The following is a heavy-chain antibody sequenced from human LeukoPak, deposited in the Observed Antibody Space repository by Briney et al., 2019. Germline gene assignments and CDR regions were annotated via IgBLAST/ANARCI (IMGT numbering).Heavy chain of an antibody. CDR1: GGSISSGSYY. J-gene: IGHJ5*02. CDR3: ARGIGYCSSTSCYEAAAWFDP. CDR2: IYTSGST. D-gene: IGHD2-2*01. Sequence: SETLSLTCTVSGGSISSGSYYWSWIRQPAGKGLEWIGRIYTSGSTNYNPSLKNRVTISVDTSKNQFSLKLSSVTAADTAVYYCARGIGYCSSTSCYEAAAWFDPWGQGTLVTVSS. V-gene: IGHV4-61*02.